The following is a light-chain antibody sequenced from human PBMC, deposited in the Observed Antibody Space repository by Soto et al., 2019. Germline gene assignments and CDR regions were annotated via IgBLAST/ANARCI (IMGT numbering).Light chain of an antibody. Sequence: QSALTQPRSVSGSPGQSVTISCTGTSSDVGGYNYVSWYQLHPGTAPKLMIYDVSKRPSGVPDRFSGSKSGNTASLTISGLQAEDEADYYCCSYAGSYNWVFGGGTKLTVL. V-gene: IGLV2-11*01. CDR3: CSYAGSYNWV. CDR1: SSDVGGYNY. J-gene: IGLJ3*02. CDR2: DVS.